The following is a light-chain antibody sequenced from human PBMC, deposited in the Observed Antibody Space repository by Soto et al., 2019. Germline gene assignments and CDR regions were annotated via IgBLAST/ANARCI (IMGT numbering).Light chain of an antibody. J-gene: IGKJ1*01. CDR2: DAS. CDR3: QQYYDWPWT. Sequence: ILMTQSPATLSVSPGERVTLSCRASQSVSSDLAWYQHKPGQAPRLLIYDASIGATGIPARFSGSGSGTEFTLTISSLQSEDFAVYYCQQYYDWPWTFGQGTKVDIK. CDR1: QSVSSD. V-gene: IGKV3-15*01.